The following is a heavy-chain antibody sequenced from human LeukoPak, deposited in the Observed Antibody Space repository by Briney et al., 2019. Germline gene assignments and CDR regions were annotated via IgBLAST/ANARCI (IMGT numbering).Heavy chain of an antibody. CDR1: GFTLRSYN. V-gene: IGHV3-21*01. D-gene: IGHD1-26*01. CDR2: ISTSSYYI. Sequence: GGSLRLSCAASGFTLRSYNMHWVRQAPGKGLEWVSYISTSSYYIYYADSAKGRFTISRDDAKNSLFLQMNSLRAEDTAIYYCARDASGSSTGLIDSWGQGTLVTVSS. J-gene: IGHJ4*02. CDR3: ARDASGSSTGLIDS.